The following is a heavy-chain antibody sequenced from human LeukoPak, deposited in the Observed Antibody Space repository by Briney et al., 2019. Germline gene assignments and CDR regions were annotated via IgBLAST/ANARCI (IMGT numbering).Heavy chain of an antibody. CDR1: GFTFGDYA. D-gene: IGHD3-9*01. V-gene: IGHV3-53*01. J-gene: IGHJ4*01. CDR2: IYSGGST. Sequence: GGSLRLSCTASGFTFGDYAMSWVRQAPGKGLEWVSVIYSGGSTYYADSVKGRFTISRDNSKNTLYLQMNSLRAEDTAVYYCARAQPYYDILTGYGEAYYFDYWGQGTLVTVSS. CDR3: ARAQPYYDILTGYGEAYYFDY.